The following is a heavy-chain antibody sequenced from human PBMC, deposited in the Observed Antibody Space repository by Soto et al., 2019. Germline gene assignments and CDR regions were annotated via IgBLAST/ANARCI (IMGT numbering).Heavy chain of an antibody. CDR2: ISYDGSNK. CDR3: AKEGGMGEFGFWAYYGMDV. V-gene: IGHV3-30*18. CDR1: GFTFSSYG. Sequence: QVQLVESGGGVVQPGRSLRLSCAASGFTFSSYGMHWVRQAPGKGLEWVAVISYDGSNKYYADSVKGRFTISRDNSKNTLDLQMNSLRAEDTAVYYCAKEGGMGEFGFWAYYGMDVWGQGTTVTVSS. J-gene: IGHJ6*02. D-gene: IGHD3-16*01.